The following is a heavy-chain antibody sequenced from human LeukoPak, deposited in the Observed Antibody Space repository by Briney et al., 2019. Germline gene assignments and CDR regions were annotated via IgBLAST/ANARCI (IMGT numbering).Heavy chain of an antibody. CDR1: GFTFSSYS. CDR3: ASDILTPPFDY. CDR2: ISSCSSYI. Sequence: AGSLTLSCAASGFTFSSYSMNWVRQAPGPGLERVSSISSCSSYIYYADSVKGRFTISRDNAKNALYLQMNSLRAEDTAVYYCASDILTPPFDYWGEGTLVTVCS. V-gene: IGHV3-21*01. D-gene: IGHD3-9*01. J-gene: IGHJ4*02.